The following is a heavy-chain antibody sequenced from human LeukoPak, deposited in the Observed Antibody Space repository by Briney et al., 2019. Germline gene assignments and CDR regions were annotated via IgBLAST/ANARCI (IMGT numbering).Heavy chain of an antibody. CDR3: ARDSAYYYMDV. J-gene: IGHJ6*03. CDR2: ISGSGGST. D-gene: IGHD2-21*01. V-gene: IGHV3-23*01. CDR1: GFTFSSYG. Sequence: GGSLRLSCAASGFTFSSYGMSWVRQAPGKGLEWVSAISGSGGSTHYADSVKGRFTISRDNAKNTLYLQMNSLRAEDTAVYYCARDSAYYYMDVWGKGTTVTVSS.